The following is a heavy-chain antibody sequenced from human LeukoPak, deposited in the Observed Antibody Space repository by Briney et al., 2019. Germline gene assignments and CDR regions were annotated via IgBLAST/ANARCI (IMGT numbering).Heavy chain of an antibody. D-gene: IGHD6-19*01. J-gene: IGHJ4*02. CDR2: ISYDGSNK. CDR3: AKDFQGIAVAGDFDY. CDR1: GFTFSSYG. Sequence: GGSLRLSCAASGFTFSSYGMHWVRQAPGKGLEWVAVISYDGSNKYYADSVKGRFTISRDNSKNTLYLQMNSLRAEDTAVYYCAKDFQGIAVAGDFDYWGQGTLVTVSS. V-gene: IGHV3-30*18.